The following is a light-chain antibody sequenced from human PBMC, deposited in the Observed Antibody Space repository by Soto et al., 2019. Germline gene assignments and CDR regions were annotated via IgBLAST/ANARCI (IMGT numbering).Light chain of an antibody. CDR3: QQYNNLPPT. V-gene: IGKV3-15*01. CDR2: SSS. CDR1: QRISTN. Sequence: IEMTQSPSILCLSPVEGATLSCRASQRISTNLAWYQHIPGQAPRLLIVSSSRRPTDVPARFSGSGSGTDFTLTISSLQSEDSAFYYCQQYNNLPPTFGQGTKVDIK. J-gene: IGKJ1*01.